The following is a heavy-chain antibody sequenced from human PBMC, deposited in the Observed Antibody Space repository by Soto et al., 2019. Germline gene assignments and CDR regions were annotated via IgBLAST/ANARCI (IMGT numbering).Heavy chain of an antibody. Sequence: SLNXSCKSSVVTFIIYAISFGRDSPGQGLEWMGGIIPIFGTAKYAQKFQGRVTITADESTSTAYMELSRLRSEDTAVYYCEREGGYTGYVENAYFDHWGQGTLVTVSS. CDR3: EREGGYTGYVENAYFDH. CDR1: VVTFIIYA. V-gene: IGHV1-69*13. J-gene: IGHJ4*02. D-gene: IGHD5-12*01. CDR2: IIPIFGTA.